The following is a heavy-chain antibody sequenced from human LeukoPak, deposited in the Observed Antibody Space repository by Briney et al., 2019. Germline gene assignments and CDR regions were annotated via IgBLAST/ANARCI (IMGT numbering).Heavy chain of an antibody. V-gene: IGHV3-7*01. J-gene: IGHJ4*02. Sequence: GGSLRLSCAASGFTLSTFWMSWVRQAPGKGLEWVANIKQDESEKYYVDSVKGRFIVSRDNAQNSLYLQMNSLRAEDTAVYYCARPRWLQFGPHDSWGQGTLVTVSS. D-gene: IGHD5-24*01. CDR3: ARPRWLQFGPHDS. CDR2: IKQDESEK. CDR1: GFTLSTFW.